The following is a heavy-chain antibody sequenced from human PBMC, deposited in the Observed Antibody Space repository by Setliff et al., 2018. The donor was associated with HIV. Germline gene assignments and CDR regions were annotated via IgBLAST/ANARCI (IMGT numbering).Heavy chain of an antibody. D-gene: IGHD2-21*02. CDR1: NYSFSSYG. CDR3: ARGRHAVVVTALEHDY. J-gene: IGHJ4*02. V-gene: IGHV1-18*01. CDR2: ISAYNGYT. Sequence: ASVKVSCKASNYSFSSYGISWVRQAPGQGLEWMGWISAYNGYTKYAQTLQDRVTMTTDTSTSTAYMELSSLRSEDTAVYYCARGRHAVVVTALEHDYWGQGTLVTVSS.